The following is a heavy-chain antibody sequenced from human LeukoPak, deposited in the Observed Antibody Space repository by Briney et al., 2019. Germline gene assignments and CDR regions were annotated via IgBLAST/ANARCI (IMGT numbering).Heavy chain of an antibody. CDR1: GYTFTSYG. Sequence: ASVKVSCKASGYTFTSYGISWVRQAPGQGLEWMGWISAYNGNTNYAQKLQDRVTMTTDTSTSTAYMELRSLRSDDTAVYYCARDRDVPAATSFDYWGQGTLVTVSS. J-gene: IGHJ4*02. V-gene: IGHV1-18*04. CDR2: ISAYNGNT. CDR3: ARDRDVPAATSFDY. D-gene: IGHD2-2*01.